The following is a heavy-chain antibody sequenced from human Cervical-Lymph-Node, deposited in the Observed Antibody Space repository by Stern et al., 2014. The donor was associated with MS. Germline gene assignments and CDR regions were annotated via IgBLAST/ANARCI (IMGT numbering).Heavy chain of an antibody. CDR2: IIPVFGIV. CDR3: ARVNEGTAVEDYYYGLDV. Sequence: VQLLQSGAEVRKPGSSVKVSCKASGGTFSTYAINWGRQAPGQGLEWMGGIIPVFGIVNYAQDFQGRVTITADAATSTAYMELSNLRSDDTAVYYCARVNEGTAVEDYYYGLDVWGQGTTVTVSS. CDR1: GGTFSTYA. V-gene: IGHV1-69*01. J-gene: IGHJ6*02. D-gene: IGHD6-19*01.